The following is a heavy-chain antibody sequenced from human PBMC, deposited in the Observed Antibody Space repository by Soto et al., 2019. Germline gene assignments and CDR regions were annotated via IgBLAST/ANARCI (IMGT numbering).Heavy chain of an antibody. D-gene: IGHD2-21*02. J-gene: IGHJ4*02. CDR1: GYTFTSYG. V-gene: IGHV1-18*01. Sequence: ASVKVSCKASGYTFTSYGISWVRQAPGQGLEWMGWISAYNGNTNYAQKLQGRVTMTTDTSTSTAYMELRSLRSHDTAVYYCATSVLAYCGGDCYTENSDYWGQGTLVTVSS. CDR2: ISAYNGNT. CDR3: ATSVLAYCGGDCYTENSDY.